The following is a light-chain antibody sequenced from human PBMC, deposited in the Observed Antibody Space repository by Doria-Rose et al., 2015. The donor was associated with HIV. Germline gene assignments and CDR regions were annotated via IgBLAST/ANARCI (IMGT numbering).Light chain of an antibody. V-gene: IGKV3-20*01. CDR3: HQYGTSWT. CDR1: QSFSSTY. CDR2: DGS. J-gene: IGKJ1*01. Sequence: LTQSPGTLSLSPGKRATLSCRASQSFSSTYLAWYQQKPGQAPSLLIYDGSTSATGIPDRFSASGSGTDFTLTINRLEPEDFALYYCHQYGTSWTFGQGTKVEI.